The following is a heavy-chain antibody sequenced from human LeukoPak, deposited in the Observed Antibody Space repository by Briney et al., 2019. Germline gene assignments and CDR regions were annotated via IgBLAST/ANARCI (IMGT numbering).Heavy chain of an antibody. D-gene: IGHD3-9*01. CDR2: INPHSGGT. CDR3: ASNQRRFDWLEPNGY. Sequence: ASVKVSCKASGYTFTGYYIHWVRQAPGQGLEWMGWINPHSGGTNYAQKLQGRVTMTTDTSTSTAYMELRSLRSDDTAVYYCASNQRRFDWLEPNGYWGQGTLVTVSS. J-gene: IGHJ4*02. V-gene: IGHV1-2*02. CDR1: GYTFTGYY.